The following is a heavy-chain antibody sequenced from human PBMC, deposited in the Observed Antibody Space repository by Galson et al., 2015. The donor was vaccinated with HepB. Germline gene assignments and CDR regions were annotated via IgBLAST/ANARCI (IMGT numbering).Heavy chain of an antibody. D-gene: IGHD6-19*01. CDR1: GFTFSSYS. Sequence: SLRLSCAASGFTFSSYSMNWVRQAPGKGLEWVSSISSSSSYIYYADSVKGRFTISRDNAKNSLYLQMNSLRAEDTAVYYCARDPVEAGTGSAFDIWGQGTMVTVSS. J-gene: IGHJ3*02. V-gene: IGHV3-21*01. CDR2: ISSSSSYI. CDR3: ARDPVEAGTGSAFDI.